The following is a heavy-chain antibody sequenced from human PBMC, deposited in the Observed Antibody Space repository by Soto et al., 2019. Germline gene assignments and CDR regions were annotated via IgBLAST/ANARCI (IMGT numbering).Heavy chain of an antibody. V-gene: IGHV1-18*01. Sequence: ASVKVSCKTSGYPFTSYGINWVRQAPGQGPEWMGWISAYDDKTIYSQKFQGRVTLTADTSTTTAYMELRGLRFDDTAVYYCARDRLIAVTGLLRNWGQGTLVNRLL. J-gene: IGHJ4*02. CDR1: GYPFTSYG. CDR3: ARDRLIAVTGLLRN. D-gene: IGHD6-19*01. CDR2: ISAYDDKT.